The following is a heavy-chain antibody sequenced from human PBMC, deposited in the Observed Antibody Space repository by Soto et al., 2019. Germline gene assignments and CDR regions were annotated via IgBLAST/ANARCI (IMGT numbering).Heavy chain of an antibody. V-gene: IGHV4-34*01. CDR1: GGSFSGYY. Sequence: QVQLQQWGAGLLKPSETLSLTCAVYGGSFSGYYWSWIRQPPGKGLEWFGEINHSGSTNYNPSLKRRVTISVDTSKNQFSLKLSSVTAADTALYYCARGGTPGYYYYGMDVWGQGTTVTVSS. J-gene: IGHJ6*02. CDR3: ARGGTPGYYYYGMDV. D-gene: IGHD1-1*01. CDR2: INHSGST.